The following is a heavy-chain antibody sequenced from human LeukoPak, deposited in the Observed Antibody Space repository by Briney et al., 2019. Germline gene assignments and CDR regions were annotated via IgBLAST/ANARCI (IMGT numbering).Heavy chain of an antibody. Sequence: GGSLRLSCAASGFTFSSYGMHWVRQAPGKGLEWVAVILYDGSNKYYADSVKGRFTISRDNSKNTLYLQMNSLRAEDTALYYCARAPGVRYYYYTDVWGKGTTVTVSS. V-gene: IGHV3-30*03. D-gene: IGHD2-8*01. J-gene: IGHJ6*03. CDR2: ILYDGSNK. CDR1: GFTFSSYG. CDR3: ARAPGVRYYYYTDV.